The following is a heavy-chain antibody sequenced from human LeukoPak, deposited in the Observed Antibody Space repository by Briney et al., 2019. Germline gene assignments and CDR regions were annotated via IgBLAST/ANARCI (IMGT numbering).Heavy chain of an antibody. J-gene: IGHJ4*02. CDR2: ISQDGSKK. CDR3: AKDGGGNSALDY. D-gene: IGHD3-16*01. V-gene: IGHV3-30*18. CDR1: GFTFNAYD. Sequence: GGSLRLSCAASGFTFNAYDMHWVRQAPGKGLEWVAVISQDGSKKYYAESVKGRFTIARDKSRSTLYLQMDSLKVDDTAIYYCAKDGGGNSALDYWGQGTLVTVS.